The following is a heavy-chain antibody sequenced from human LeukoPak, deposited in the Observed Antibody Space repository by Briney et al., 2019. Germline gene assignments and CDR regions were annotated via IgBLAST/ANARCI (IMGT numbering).Heavy chain of an antibody. V-gene: IGHV3-21*01. Sequence: GGSLRLSCAASVFTFSTYNMNWVRQAPGKGLEWVSSITSSSRYTFYADSVKGRFTISRDNAKNSLYLQMNSLRAEDTGVYYCARESDSWYYFDYWGQGTLVTVSS. CDR1: VFTFSTYN. J-gene: IGHJ4*02. CDR3: ARESDSWYYFDY. D-gene: IGHD6-13*01. CDR2: ITSSSRYT.